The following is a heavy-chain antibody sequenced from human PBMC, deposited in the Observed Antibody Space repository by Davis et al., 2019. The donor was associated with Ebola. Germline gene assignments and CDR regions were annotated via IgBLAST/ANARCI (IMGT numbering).Heavy chain of an antibody. CDR2: VYHSGST. D-gene: IGHD2-15*01. V-gene: IGHV4-39*07. CDR3: ARSEYCSGGSCYALFDY. Sequence: SETLSLTCTVSGGSLNSDSDFWGWIRQPPGKGLEWIGTVYHSGSTYYNPSLKSRVTISVDTSKNQFSLKLSSVTAADTAVYYCARSEYCSGGSCYALFDYWGQGTLVTVSS. J-gene: IGHJ4*02. CDR1: GGSLNSDSDF.